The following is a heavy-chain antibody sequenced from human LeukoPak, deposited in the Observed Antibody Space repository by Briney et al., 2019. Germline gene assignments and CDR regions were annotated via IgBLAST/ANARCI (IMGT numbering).Heavy chain of an antibody. CDR1: GFTFSSYA. V-gene: IGHV3-23*01. CDR3: AKRWLRSDYYYGMDV. CDR2: ISGSGGST. J-gene: IGHJ6*02. D-gene: IGHD5-12*01. Sequence: GGSLRLSCAASGFTFSSYAMSWVRRAPGEGLEWVSAISGSGGSTYYADSVKGRFTISRDNSKTTLYLQMNSLRAEDTAVYYCAKRWLRSDYYYGMDVWGQGTTVTVSS.